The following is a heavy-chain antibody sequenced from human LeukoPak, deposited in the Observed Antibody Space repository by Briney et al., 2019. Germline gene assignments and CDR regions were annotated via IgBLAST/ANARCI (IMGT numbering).Heavy chain of an antibody. D-gene: IGHD5-12*01. CDR3: ARGEWLRPGPYFDC. CDR1: GGSFSGYY. CDR2: INHSGST. J-gene: IGHJ4*02. V-gene: IGHV4-34*01. Sequence: KPSETLSLTCAVYGGSFSGYYWSWIRQPPGKGLEWIGEINHSGSTNYNPSLKSRVTISVDTSKNQFSLKLSSVTAADTAVYYCARGEWLRPGPYFDCWGQGTLVTVSS.